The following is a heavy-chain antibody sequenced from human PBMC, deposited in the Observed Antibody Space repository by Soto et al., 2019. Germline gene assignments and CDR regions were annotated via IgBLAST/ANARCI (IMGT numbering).Heavy chain of an antibody. CDR3: ARQIYDSDTGPNFQYYFDS. Sequence: GESLKIDYEGSGYSFAGYGITWVRHKPGKGLEWMGRIDPSDSQTYYSPSFRGHVTISVTKSITTVFLQWSSLRASDTAMYYCARQIYDSDTGPNFQYYFDSWGQGTPVTVSS. CDR2: IDPSDSQT. V-gene: IGHV5-10-1*01. CDR1: GYSFAGYG. D-gene: IGHD3-22*01. J-gene: IGHJ4*02.